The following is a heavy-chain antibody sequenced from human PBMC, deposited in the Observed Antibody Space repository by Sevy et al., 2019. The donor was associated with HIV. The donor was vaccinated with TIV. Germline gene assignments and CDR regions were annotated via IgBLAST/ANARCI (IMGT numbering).Heavy chain of an antibody. V-gene: IGHV1-2*06. CDR1: GYTFTGYY. J-gene: IGHJ4*02. CDR2: INPNSGGT. Sequence: ASVKVSCKASGYTFTGYYMHWVRQAPGQGLEWMGRINPNSGGTNYAQKFQGRVTMTRDTPISTAYMELSRLRSDDTAVYYCARVLSSSSDFDYWGQGTLVTVSS. D-gene: IGHD6-6*01. CDR3: ARVLSSSSDFDY.